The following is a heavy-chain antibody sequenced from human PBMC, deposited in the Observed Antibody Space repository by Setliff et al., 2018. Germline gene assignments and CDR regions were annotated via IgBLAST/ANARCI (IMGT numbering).Heavy chain of an antibody. CDR1: GGTFSSYG. CDR3: ARERGDIVSTTSYYYYMDV. V-gene: IGHV1-69*05. Sequence: GASVKVSCKASGGTFSSYGISWVRQAPGQGLEWMGGTIPIFGTTDYAQKFRGRVTITTDESTSTAYMEMSSLRSEDTAVYYCARERGDIVSTTSYYYYMDVWGKGTTVTVSS. D-gene: IGHD5-12*01. J-gene: IGHJ6*03. CDR2: TIPIFGTT.